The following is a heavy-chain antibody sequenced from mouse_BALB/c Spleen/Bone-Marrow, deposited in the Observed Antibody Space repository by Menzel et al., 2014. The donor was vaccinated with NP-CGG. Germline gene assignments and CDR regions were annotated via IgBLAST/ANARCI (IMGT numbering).Heavy chain of an antibody. CDR2: IDPANGNT. CDR3: ASYYYGRAWFAY. D-gene: IGHD1-1*01. J-gene: IGHJ3*01. CDR1: GFNIKDTY. Sequence: EVQLQQSGAELVKPGASVKLSCTASGFNIKDTYMHWVKQRPEQGLEWIGRIDPANGNTKYDPKFQGKATITADTYSNTAYLQLSSLTSEDTAVYYCASYYYGRAWFAYWGQGTLVTVSA. V-gene: IGHV14-3*02.